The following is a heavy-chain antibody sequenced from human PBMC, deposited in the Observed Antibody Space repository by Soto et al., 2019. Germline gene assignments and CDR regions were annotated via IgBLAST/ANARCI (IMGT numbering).Heavy chain of an antibody. D-gene: IGHD3-9*01. CDR1: GFTVSSNY. CDR3: ASVGIYDIWGWFDP. V-gene: IGHV3-66*01. CDR2: IYSGGST. Sequence: EVQLVESGGGLVQPGGSLRLSCAASGFTVSSNYMSWVRQAPGKGLEWVSVIYSGGSTYYADSVKGRFTISRDNSKNTLYLQINSLRAEDTAVYYCASVGIYDIWGWFDPWGQGTLVTVSS. J-gene: IGHJ5*02.